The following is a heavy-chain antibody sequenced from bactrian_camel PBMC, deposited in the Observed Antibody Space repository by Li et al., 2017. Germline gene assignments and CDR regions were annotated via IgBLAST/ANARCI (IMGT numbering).Heavy chain of an antibody. CDR2: ISTDGSST. J-gene: IGHJ6*01. V-gene: IGHV3S40*01. D-gene: IGHD7*01. CDR1: GFTFSSYD. CDR3: AVAPGDCYSASWWANMRGT. Sequence: DVQLVESGGGLVQAGGSLRLSCAASGFTFSSYDMSWVRQAPGKGLEWVSTISTDGSSTYYADSVKGRFTISQDIVENAVHLNMTRLKVEDTAVYYCAVAPGDCYSASWWANMRGTWGLGTQVTVS.